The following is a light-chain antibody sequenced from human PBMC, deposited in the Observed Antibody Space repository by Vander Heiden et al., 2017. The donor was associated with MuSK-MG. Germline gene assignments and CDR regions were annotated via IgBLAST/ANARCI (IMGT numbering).Light chain of an antibody. CDR1: QSNSSY. V-gene: IGKV1-39*01. J-gene: IGKJ2*01. CDR3: QQRDSTPST. CDR2: AAS. Sequence: PSSRSAAVGDSVTITCRESQSNSSYLNWYQQKPGKAPKLLIYAASSLQSGVPSRFSGSGSGTDFTLTISRLQPEDFATYYCQQRDSTPSTFGQGTKMXIK.